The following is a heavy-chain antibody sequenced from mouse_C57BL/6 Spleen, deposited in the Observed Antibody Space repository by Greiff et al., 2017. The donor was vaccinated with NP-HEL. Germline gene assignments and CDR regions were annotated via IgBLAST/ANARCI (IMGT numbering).Heavy chain of an antibody. D-gene: IGHD2-3*01. J-gene: IGHJ2*01. V-gene: IGHV1-53*01. Sequence: QVQLQQPGTELVKPGASVKLSCKASGYTFTSYWMHWVKQRPGQGLEWIGNINPSNGGTNYNEKFKSKATLTVDKSSSTAYMQLSSLTSEDSAVYNCARGEWLLHTFDYWGQGTTLTVSS. CDR2: INPSNGGT. CDR1: GYTFTSYW. CDR3: ARGEWLLHTFDY.